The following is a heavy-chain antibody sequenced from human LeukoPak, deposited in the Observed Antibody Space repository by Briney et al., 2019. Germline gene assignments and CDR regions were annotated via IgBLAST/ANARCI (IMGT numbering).Heavy chain of an antibody. CDR2: LHADGNEK. V-gene: IGHV3-7*01. D-gene: IGHD5-12*01. Sequence: GGSLRLSCAAYGFSLSGYWMSWVRQAPGKGLEWVARLHADGNEKYFVHSVKGRFTVSRDNAKNSLYLQMNSLRVEDTAAYYCARGGYSFDYLGQGTQVTVSS. J-gene: IGHJ4*02. CDR1: GFSLSGYW. CDR3: ARGGYSFDY.